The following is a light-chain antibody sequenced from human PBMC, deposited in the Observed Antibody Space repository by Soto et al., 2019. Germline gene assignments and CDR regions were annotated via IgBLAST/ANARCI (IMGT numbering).Light chain of an antibody. J-gene: IGLJ2*01. CDR2: GNS. CDR1: SSNIGAGYD. CDR3: QSYDSSLSGSMV. V-gene: IGLV1-40*01. Sequence: QSVLTQPPSVSGAPGQRVTISCTGSSSNIGAGYDVHWYQQLPGTAPKPLIYGNSNRPSGVPDRFSGSKSGTSASLAITGLQAEDEADYYCQSYDSSLSGSMVFGGGTKVTVL.